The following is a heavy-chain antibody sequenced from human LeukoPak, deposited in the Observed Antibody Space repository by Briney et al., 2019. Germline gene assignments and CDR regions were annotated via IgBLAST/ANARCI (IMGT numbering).Heavy chain of an antibody. D-gene: IGHD2-15*01. Sequence: GGSLRLSCAASGFTFSSYSMNWVRQAPGKGLEWVAVISYDGNNKYYADSVKGRFTISRDNSKSTLFLQMNSLRAEDTAVYYCARDIVVAAATPGFYYYGMDVWGQGTTVTVSS. V-gene: IGHV3-30*03. CDR1: GFTFSSYS. J-gene: IGHJ6*02. CDR3: ARDIVVAAATPGFYYYGMDV. CDR2: ISYDGNNK.